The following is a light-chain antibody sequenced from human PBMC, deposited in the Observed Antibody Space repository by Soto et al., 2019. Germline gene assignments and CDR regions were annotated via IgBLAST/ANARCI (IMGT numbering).Light chain of an antibody. J-gene: IGKJ2*01. CDR3: QQSYTLYT. V-gene: IGKV1-39*01. CDR1: QSIRSY. Sequence: DIQMTQSPSSLSASVGDRVTITCRPSQSIRSYLNWYQQKPGKAPKLLIYATSSLQSGVPSRFSGSGSGTDFTLTISSLQPEDFATYYCQQSYTLYTFGQGTKVDIK. CDR2: ATS.